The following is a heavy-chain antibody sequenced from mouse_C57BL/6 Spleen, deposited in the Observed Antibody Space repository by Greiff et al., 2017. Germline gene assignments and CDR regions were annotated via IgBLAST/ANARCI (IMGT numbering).Heavy chain of an antibody. CDR3: ARGDGGLAY. J-gene: IGHJ3*01. CDR1: GYAFSSSW. CDR2: IYPGDGDT. D-gene: IGHD1-1*01. V-gene: IGHV1-80*01. Sequence: QVQLQQSGAELVKPGASVKISCKASGYAFSSSWMNWVKQRPGKGLEWIGQIYPGDGDTNYNGKFKGKATLTADKSSSTAYMQLSSLTSEDSAVYFCARGDGGLAYWGQGTLVTVSA.